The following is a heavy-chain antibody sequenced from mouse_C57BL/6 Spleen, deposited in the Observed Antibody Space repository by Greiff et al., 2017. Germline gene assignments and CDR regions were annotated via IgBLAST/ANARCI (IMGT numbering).Heavy chain of an antibody. CDR2: ISSGSSTI. CDR3: AITTVVVFDY. V-gene: IGHV5-17*01. D-gene: IGHD1-1*01. J-gene: IGHJ2*01. CDR1: GFTFSDYG. Sequence: DVQLQESGGGLVKPGGSLKLSCAASGFTFSDYGMHWVRQAPEKGLEWVAYISSGSSTIYYADTVKGRFTISRDNAKNTLFLQMTSLRSEDTAMYYCAITTVVVFDYWGQGTTLTVSS.